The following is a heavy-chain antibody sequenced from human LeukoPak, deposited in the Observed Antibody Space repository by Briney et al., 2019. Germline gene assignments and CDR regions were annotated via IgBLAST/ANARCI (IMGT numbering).Heavy chain of an antibody. V-gene: IGHV3-30*04. CDR2: ISYDGSNK. D-gene: IGHD3-10*01. CDR1: GFTFSSYA. CDR3: ARVFYGSGSYFSYYYYGMDV. Sequence: GGSLRLSCAASGFTFSSYAMHWVRQAPGKGLEWVAVISYDGSNKYYADSVKGRFTISRDNSKNTLYLQMNSLRAEDTAVYYCARVFYGSGSYFSYYYYGMDVRGKGTTVTVSS. J-gene: IGHJ6*04.